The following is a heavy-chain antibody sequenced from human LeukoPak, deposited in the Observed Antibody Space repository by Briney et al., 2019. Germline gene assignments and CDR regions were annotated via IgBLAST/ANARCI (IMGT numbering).Heavy chain of an antibody. V-gene: IGHV3-23*01. D-gene: IGHD6-19*01. CDR1: GFTFTNYA. J-gene: IGHJ4*02. CDR3: AKSPWLVTTHFDY. Sequence: GGSLRLSCAASGFTFTNYAMSWVRQPPGKGLEWVSAISAGGPSTYYADSVKGRFTISRDTSKNTLYLQINSLRAEDTAVYYCAKSPWLVTTHFDYWGQGTLVTVSS. CDR2: ISAGGPST.